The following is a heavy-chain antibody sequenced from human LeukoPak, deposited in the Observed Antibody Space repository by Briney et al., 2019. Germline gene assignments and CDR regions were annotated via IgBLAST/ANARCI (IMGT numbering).Heavy chain of an antibody. J-gene: IGHJ6*03. Sequence: ETLSLTCTVSGGSISSGGYSWSWVRQAPGKGLEWVSGINWNGGSTGYADSVKGRFTISRDNAKNSLYLQMNSLRAEDTALYYCARAGGVIVVYYYYYMDVWGKGTTVTVSS. CDR2: INWNGGST. D-gene: IGHD3-16*02. V-gene: IGHV3-20*04. CDR3: ARAGGVIVVYYYYYMDV. CDR1: GGSISSGGYS.